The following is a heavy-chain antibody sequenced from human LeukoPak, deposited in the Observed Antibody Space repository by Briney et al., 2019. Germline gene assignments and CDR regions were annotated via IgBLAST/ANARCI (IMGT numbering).Heavy chain of an antibody. J-gene: IGHJ4*02. V-gene: IGHV3-74*01. Sequence: GGSLRLSCAASGFTFKNYWMHWVRQAPGKGLVWVSRINSDGSSTTYADSVKGRFTSSRDNAKNSLFLQMNSLRAEDTAVYYCVRVGRIQYFDYWGQGTPVTVSS. CDR2: INSDGSST. CDR1: GFTFKNYW. D-gene: IGHD5-18*01. CDR3: VRVGRIQYFDY.